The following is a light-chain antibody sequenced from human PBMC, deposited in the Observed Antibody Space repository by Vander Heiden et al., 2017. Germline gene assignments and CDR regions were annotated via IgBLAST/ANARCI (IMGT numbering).Light chain of an antibody. J-gene: IGLJ3*02. CDR1: SSNIGRNT. CDR3: AAWDDSLTGWV. V-gene: IGLV1-44*01. CDR2: DNN. Sequence: QSVLTQPPSASGTPGQRVTISCSGSSSNIGRNTVNWYQQLPGTAPKVLIYDNNQRPSGIPYRFSGSKSGTSASLAISGLQSEDEADYYCAAWDDSLTGWVFGGGTKLTVL.